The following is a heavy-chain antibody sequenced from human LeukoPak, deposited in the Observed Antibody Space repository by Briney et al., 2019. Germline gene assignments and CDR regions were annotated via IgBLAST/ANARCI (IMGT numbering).Heavy chain of an antibody. CDR1: GFTFSSYS. Sequence: PGGSPRLSCAASGFTFSSYSMNWVRQAPGKGLEWVSYISSSSTIYYADSVKGRFTISRDNAKNSLYLQMNSLRAEDTAVYYCARVPTTIGYCSSTSCREPAFDIWGQGAMVTVSS. CDR3: ARVPTTIGYCSSTSCREPAFDI. CDR2: ISSSSTI. J-gene: IGHJ3*02. D-gene: IGHD2-2*01. V-gene: IGHV3-48*01.